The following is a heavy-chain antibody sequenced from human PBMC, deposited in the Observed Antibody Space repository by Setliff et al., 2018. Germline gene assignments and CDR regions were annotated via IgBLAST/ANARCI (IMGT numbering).Heavy chain of an antibody. V-gene: IGHV4-4*07. J-gene: IGHJ4*02. D-gene: IGHD4-17*01. Sequence: SETLSLTCTVSGGSINNYYWSWIRQPAGKGLEWIGRVYSNVGTNFNPSLKSRVTISVDTSKNHFSLKLSSVTAADTAVYYCAGSTVTQVDYWGQGTLVTVSS. CDR2: VYSNVGT. CDR1: GGSINNYY. CDR3: AGSTVTQVDY.